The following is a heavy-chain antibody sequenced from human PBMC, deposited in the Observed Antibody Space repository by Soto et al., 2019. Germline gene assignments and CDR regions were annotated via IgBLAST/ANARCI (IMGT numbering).Heavy chain of an antibody. CDR1: GFSFSSYA. J-gene: IGHJ4*02. CDR3: AKAAAYHGSASYFPFDD. D-gene: IGHD3-10*01. Sequence: EVQLLESGGGLVQPGGSLRLSCAASGFSFSSYAMSCVRQAPGKGLEWVSSISGSGANTYYVDSVKGRFTVSRDNSKNTLYLQMSSLRGEDTAVYKCAKAAAYHGSASYFPFDDWGLGTRVTVSS. V-gene: IGHV3-23*01. CDR2: ISGSGANT.